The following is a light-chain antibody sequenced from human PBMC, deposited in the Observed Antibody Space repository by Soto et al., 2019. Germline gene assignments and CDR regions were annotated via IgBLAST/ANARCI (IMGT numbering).Light chain of an antibody. CDR1: QSINNY. V-gene: IGKV3-11*01. CDR3: QQRSNWIT. J-gene: IGKJ5*01. Sequence: IVLTQSPATLSLSPGERATLSFRASQSINNYLAWFQQKPGQAPRLLIYDASNRATGIPGRFSGSGSGTDLTLTISSLEPEDFAVYYCQQRSNWITFGQGTRLEIK. CDR2: DAS.